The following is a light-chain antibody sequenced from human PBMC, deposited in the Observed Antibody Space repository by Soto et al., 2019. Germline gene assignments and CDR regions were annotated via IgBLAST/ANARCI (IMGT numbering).Light chain of an antibody. CDR3: LQYNSYPLT. J-gene: IGKJ4*01. Sequence: DIQMTQSPSAMSASLGDRVTVTCRASQGISNSLAWFQQKPGKVPQRLIYGASTLQSGAPSRFSGSASGTAFTLTISSLQPEDFATYYCLQYNSYPLTFXGGTKVDIK. V-gene: IGKV1-17*03. CDR1: QGISNS. CDR2: GAS.